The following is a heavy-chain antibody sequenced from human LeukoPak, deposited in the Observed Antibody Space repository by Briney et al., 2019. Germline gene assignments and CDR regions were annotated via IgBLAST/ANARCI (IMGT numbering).Heavy chain of an antibody. CDR1: GYTFTSYG. Sequence: ASVKVSCKASGYTFTSYGISWVRQAPGQGLEWMGWISAYNGNTNYAQKLQGRVTMTTDTSTSTAYMELRSLRSEDTAVYYCARVGPLGYCSGGSCYKAPYYYYGMDVWGQGTTVTVSS. V-gene: IGHV1-18*01. D-gene: IGHD2-15*01. J-gene: IGHJ6*02. CDR3: ARVGPLGYCSGGSCYKAPYYYYGMDV. CDR2: ISAYNGNT.